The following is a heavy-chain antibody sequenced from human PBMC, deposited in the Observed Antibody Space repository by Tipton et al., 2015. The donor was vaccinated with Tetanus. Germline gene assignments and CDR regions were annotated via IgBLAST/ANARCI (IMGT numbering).Heavy chain of an antibody. D-gene: IGHD3-22*01. CDR3: ARDGFYYESRTYFDY. CDR2: ISSSGTNI. V-gene: IGHV3-48*03. CDR1: GFTFSRYE. J-gene: IGHJ4*02. Sequence: LSLTCAASGFTFSRYEMNFVRQAPGKGLEWVSYISSSGTNINYADSVKGRFIISRDNAKNSLYLQMNSLRAEDTAVYYCARDGFYYESRTYFDYWGQGNLVIVSS.